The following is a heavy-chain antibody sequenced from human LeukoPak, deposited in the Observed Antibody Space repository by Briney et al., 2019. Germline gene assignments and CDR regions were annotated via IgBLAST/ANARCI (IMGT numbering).Heavy chain of an antibody. V-gene: IGHV3-23*01. CDR3: ARDGVLVPAPIPYYFYGMDV. D-gene: IGHD2-2*02. CDR2: LSGSGITT. J-gene: IGHJ6*02. Sequence: GGSLRLSCAASGFTFSNSAMSWVRQAPGKGLEWVSTLSGSGITTYYADSVKGRFTISRDNSKNTLYLQMNSLRAEDTSMYYCARDGVLVPAPIPYYFYGMDVWGQGTTVTVSS. CDR1: GFTFSNSA.